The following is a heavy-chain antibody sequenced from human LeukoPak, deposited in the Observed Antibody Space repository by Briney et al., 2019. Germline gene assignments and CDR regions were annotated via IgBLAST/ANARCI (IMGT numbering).Heavy chain of an antibody. J-gene: IGHJ5*02. Sequence: GGSLRLSCAASAFPFSTYVMSWVRQAPGGGLEWISSISGDGARTYYTNSVKGRLTISRDNPKNTLFLQMNSLRAEDTAVYYCARDTVVVAVPYTYNWFDPWGQGTLVTVSS. V-gene: IGHV3-23*01. CDR2: ISGDGART. CDR3: ARDTVVVAVPYTYNWFDP. D-gene: IGHD2-15*01. CDR1: AFPFSTYV.